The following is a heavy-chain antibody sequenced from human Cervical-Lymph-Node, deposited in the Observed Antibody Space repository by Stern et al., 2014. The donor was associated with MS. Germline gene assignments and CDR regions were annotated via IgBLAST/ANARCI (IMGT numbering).Heavy chain of an antibody. Sequence: QVQLQESGPGLVKPSEPLSLTCAVSGDSISSYTHYWAWIRQPPGKGLEWIGSVYDGGASYYTPSLKIPVTISVDTSKNHFSRGLNSVTAADTAVYYCAKHACTGAACPFDLWGQGTLVTVSS. CDR1: GDSISSYTHY. CDR2: VYDGGAS. V-gene: IGHV4-39*01. J-gene: IGHJ4*02. CDR3: AKHACTGAACPFDL. D-gene: IGHD2-8*02.